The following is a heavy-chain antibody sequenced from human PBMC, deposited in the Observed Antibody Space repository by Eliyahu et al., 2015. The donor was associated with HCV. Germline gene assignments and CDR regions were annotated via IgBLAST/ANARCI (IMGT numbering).Heavy chain of an antibody. Sequence: QVQLQQWGAGLLKPSETLSLTCAVYGGSFSGYYWSWIRQPPGKGLEWIGEINHRGSTNYNPSLKSRVTISVDTPKNQFSLKLSSVTAADTAVYYCARTPREYNWNYVVYFDYWGQGTLVTVSS. CDR1: GGSFSGYY. CDR3: ARTPREYNWNYVVYFDY. V-gene: IGHV4-34*01. J-gene: IGHJ4*02. D-gene: IGHD1-7*01. CDR2: INHRGST.